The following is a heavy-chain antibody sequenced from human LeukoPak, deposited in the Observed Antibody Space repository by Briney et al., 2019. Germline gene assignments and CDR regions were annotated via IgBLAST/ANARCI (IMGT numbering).Heavy chain of an antibody. D-gene: IGHD3-10*01. CDR3: ARGATYYSGSASYYHAF. V-gene: IGHV3-30-3*01. Sequence: GGSLRLSCAASGFIFSYYTMHWARQAPGKGLEWVAAISFDGDNKYHADAVKGRFTVSRDNSKTTLYLEMNSLRAEDTAVYYCARGATYYSGSASYYHAFWGQGALVTVSS. J-gene: IGHJ4*02. CDR2: ISFDGDNK. CDR1: GFIFSYYT.